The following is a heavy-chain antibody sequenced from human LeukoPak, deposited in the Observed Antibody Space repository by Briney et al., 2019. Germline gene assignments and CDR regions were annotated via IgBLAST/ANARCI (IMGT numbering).Heavy chain of an antibody. CDR1: GFTFSSYE. Sequence: PGGSLRLSCAASGFTFSSYEMNWVRQAPGKGLEWISYISSSNTMYYADSVKGGFTISRDNSKNTLYLQMTSLRAEDTAVYYCAREWYSSGWPLPFDYWGQGTLVTVSS. CDR3: AREWYSSGWPLPFDY. V-gene: IGHV3-48*03. J-gene: IGHJ4*02. CDR2: ISSSNTM. D-gene: IGHD6-19*01.